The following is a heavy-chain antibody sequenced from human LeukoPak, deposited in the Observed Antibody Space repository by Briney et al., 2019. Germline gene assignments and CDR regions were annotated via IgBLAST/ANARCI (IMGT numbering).Heavy chain of an antibody. Sequence: SETLSLTCSVSGDSISSSTYYWGWIRQPPGRGLEWIGSIYYSGSTYYNPSLKSRVTISVDTSKNQFSLKLSSVTAADTAVYYCARHVGGDYGDYPDYWGQGTLVTVSS. CDR3: ARHVGGDYGDYPDY. CDR1: GDSISSSTYY. D-gene: IGHD4-17*01. CDR2: IYYSGST. V-gene: IGHV4-39*01. J-gene: IGHJ4*02.